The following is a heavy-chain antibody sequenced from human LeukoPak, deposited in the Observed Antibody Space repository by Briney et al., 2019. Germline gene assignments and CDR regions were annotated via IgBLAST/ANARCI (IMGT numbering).Heavy chain of an antibody. Sequence: GESLRLSCAASGFIFSTYCMHWVRHPAGKLPMWVSRICPDGTVTNYADSVKARFSISRDNARNTVYLQMDSLRAEDTAVYYCVRDFRSADYWGQGTLVTVSS. V-gene: IGHV3-74*01. CDR2: ICPDGTVT. CDR1: GFIFSTYC. CDR3: VRDFRSADY. J-gene: IGHJ4*02.